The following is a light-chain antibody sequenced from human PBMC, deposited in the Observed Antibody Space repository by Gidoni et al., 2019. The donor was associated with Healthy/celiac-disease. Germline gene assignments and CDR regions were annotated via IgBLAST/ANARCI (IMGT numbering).Light chain of an antibody. CDR1: QSISSW. V-gene: IGKV1-5*01. J-gene: IGKJ1*01. CDR3: QQYNSWGT. CDR2: DAS. Sequence: DIQMTQSPSTLSASVGDRVTITCRASQSISSWLAWYQQKPGKAPKLLIYDASSLESGVPSRFSGSGSGTEFTLTISSLQPDDFATYYCQQYNSWGTFGQXTKVEIK.